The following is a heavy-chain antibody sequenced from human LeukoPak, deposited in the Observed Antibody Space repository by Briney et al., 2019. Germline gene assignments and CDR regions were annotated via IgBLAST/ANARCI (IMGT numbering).Heavy chain of an antibody. D-gene: IGHD6-19*01. CDR2: IVPSGGTT. CDR1: GYTFSSYG. Sequence: PGGSLRLSCAASGYTFSSYGMNWVRQAPGKGLEWVSGIVPSGGTTYYADSVKGRFTVSRDNSKNTLYLQMNSLRAEDTAVYYCARDRRYSSGWFIPKDAFDIWGQGTMVTVSS. CDR3: ARDRRYSSGWFIPKDAFDI. J-gene: IGHJ3*02. V-gene: IGHV3-23*01.